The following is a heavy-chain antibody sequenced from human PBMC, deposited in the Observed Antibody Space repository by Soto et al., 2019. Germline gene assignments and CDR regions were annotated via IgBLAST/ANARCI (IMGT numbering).Heavy chain of an antibody. D-gene: IGHD3-9*01. CDR3: VDVFTGSTFGY. J-gene: IGHJ4*02. Sequence: QLHLQESGPGLVKPSETLSLTCTVTGVSIGTSGDYWGWVRQPPGKGLEWIGSVYRTGSVYYNPSLYNPALVSRLSITVDTSKNQFSLKLRSVTAADTAVYYCVDVFTGSTFGYWGQGTLVTVSS. CDR1: GVSIGTSGDY. CDR2: VYRTGSV. V-gene: IGHV4-39*01.